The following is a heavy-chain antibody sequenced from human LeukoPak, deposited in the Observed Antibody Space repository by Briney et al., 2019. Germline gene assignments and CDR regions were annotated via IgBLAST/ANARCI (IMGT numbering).Heavy chain of an antibody. CDR2: XXXSGST. J-gene: IGHJ4*02. CDR3: ARGGYDSSGYPTPPDDFDY. D-gene: IGHD3-22*01. Sequence: SETLSLTCAVYGGSFSGYFXXXXRQPPGXGXXXXXXXXXSGSTNYNPILKSRVTISVDTSKNQFSLKLSSVTAADTAVYYCARGGYDSSGYPTPPDDFDYWGQGTLVTVSS. CDR1: GGSFSGYF. V-gene: IGHV4-34*01.